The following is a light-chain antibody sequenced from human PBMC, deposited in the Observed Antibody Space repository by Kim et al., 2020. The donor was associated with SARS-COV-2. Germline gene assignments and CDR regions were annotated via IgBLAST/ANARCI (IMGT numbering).Light chain of an antibody. CDR1: TSISSES. Sequence: PGERATPAGSASTSISSESLAWYQQIAGQPPRLLIFGASNRAAGIPDRFSGGGSGTDFTLTITRLEPADSALYYCQRYTTSPPAYTFGPGTKLEI. J-gene: IGKJ2*01. V-gene: IGKV3-20*01. CDR2: GAS. CDR3: QRYTTSPPAYT.